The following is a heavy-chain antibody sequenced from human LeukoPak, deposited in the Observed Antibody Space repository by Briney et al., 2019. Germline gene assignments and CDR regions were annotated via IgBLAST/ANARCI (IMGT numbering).Heavy chain of an antibody. CDR2: LGGSGGNT. CDR1: GFIFSSYA. J-gene: IGHJ4*02. V-gene: IGHV3-23*01. CDR3: AKDRMKWRVAAASIEY. Sequence: GGSLRLSCAASGFIFSSYAMRWVRQAPGKGLELGSALGGSGGNTYYADSVKGRFTISRDNSKSTLYLQMNSLRGDDTAVYYCAKDRMKWRVAAASIEYWGRGTLVTVST. D-gene: IGHD2-2*01.